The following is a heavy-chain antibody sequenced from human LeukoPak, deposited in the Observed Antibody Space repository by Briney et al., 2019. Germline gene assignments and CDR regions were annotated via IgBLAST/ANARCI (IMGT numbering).Heavy chain of an antibody. CDR3: ARDLGQYYDTSDNWFDP. Sequence: GGSLRLSCAASGFTFSSYWMHWVRQAPGKGLVWVSRINSDGSSTSYADSVNGRFTISRDNAKNTLNLQMNSLRAEDTAVYYCARDLGQYYDTSDNWFDPWGQGTLVTVSS. J-gene: IGHJ5*02. CDR2: INSDGSST. V-gene: IGHV3-74*01. D-gene: IGHD3-22*01. CDR1: GFTFSSYW.